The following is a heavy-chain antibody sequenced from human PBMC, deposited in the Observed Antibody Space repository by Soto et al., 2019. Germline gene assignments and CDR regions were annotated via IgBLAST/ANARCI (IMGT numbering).Heavy chain of an antibody. V-gene: IGHV3-23*01. Sequence: EVQLLESGGGLVQPGGSLRLTCAASGFTFSSYAMSWVRQAPGKGLEWVSVISGSGDSTYYADSVKGRFTISRDNSKNTLYLQMNSLRAEDTAVHYCAKRGSGSQFDYWGQGTLVTVSS. CDR2: ISGSGDST. CDR1: GFTFSSYA. CDR3: AKRGSGSQFDY. D-gene: IGHD1-26*01. J-gene: IGHJ4*02.